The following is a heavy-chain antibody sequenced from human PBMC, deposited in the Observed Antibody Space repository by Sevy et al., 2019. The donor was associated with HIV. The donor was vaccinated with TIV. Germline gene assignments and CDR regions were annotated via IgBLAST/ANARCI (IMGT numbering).Heavy chain of an antibody. V-gene: IGHV1-69*13. Sequence: ASVKVSCKASGGTFSSYAISWVRQAPGQGLEWMEGIIPIFGTANYAQKFQGRVTITADESTSTAYMELSSLRSEDTAVYYTVRGGAYYDSSGPDAFDIWGQGTMVTVSS. CDR2: IIPIFGTA. CDR3: VRGGAYYDSSGPDAFDI. D-gene: IGHD3-22*01. J-gene: IGHJ3*02. CDR1: GGTFSSYA.